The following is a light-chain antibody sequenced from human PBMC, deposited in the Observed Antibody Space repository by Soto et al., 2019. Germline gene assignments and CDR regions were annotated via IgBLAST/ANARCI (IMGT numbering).Light chain of an antibody. V-gene: IGKV3-20*01. CDR2: GAS. J-gene: IGKJ1*01. CDR3: LQYGGSPRT. Sequence: EIVLTQSPGTLSLSPGERATLSCRASQSVSNSYVDWYQQRPGQAPRLLIYGASSRATGIPDRFSGSGSGTDFTLTISRLEPEDLAVYYCLQYGGSPRTFGQGTKVVIK. CDR1: QSVSNSY.